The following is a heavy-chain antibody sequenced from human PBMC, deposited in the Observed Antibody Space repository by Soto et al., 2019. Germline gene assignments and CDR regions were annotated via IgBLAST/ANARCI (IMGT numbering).Heavy chain of an antibody. D-gene: IGHD3-16*01. CDR2: IYWNSARI. CDR1: GGSISSYY. J-gene: IGHJ4*02. CDR3: IREMDAGGLDN. Sequence: LSLTCTVSGGSISSYYWSWIRQPPGKGLEWVSGIYWNSARIDYADSVKGRFTISRGNAKNSLYLQMNSLKTEDTAFYYCIREMDAGGLDNWGQGTLVTVSS. V-gene: IGHV3-9*01.